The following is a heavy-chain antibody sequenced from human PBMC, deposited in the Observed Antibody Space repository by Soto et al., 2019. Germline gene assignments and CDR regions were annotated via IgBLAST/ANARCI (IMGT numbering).Heavy chain of an antibody. V-gene: IGHV4-59*01. CDR2: IYYSGST. CDR3: ARESEGMDF. CDR1: GGSISSYN. Sequence: XETLSRHCTVSGGSISSYNRSWIRQPPGKGLEWIGYIYYSGSTNYNPSLKSRVTISVDTSKNQFSLKLSSVTAADTAVYYCARESEGMDFWGQGTTVTVSS. J-gene: IGHJ6*02.